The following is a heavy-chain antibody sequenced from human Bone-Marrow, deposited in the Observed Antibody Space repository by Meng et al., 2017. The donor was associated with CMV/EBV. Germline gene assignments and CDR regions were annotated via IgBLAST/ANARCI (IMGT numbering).Heavy chain of an antibody. CDR1: GYTLTGYY. CDR2: INPNSGGT. V-gene: IGHV1-2*02. J-gene: IGHJ4*02. D-gene: IGHD3-16*01. Sequence: ASVKVSCKASGYTLTGYYMHWVRQVPGQGLEWMGWINPNSGGTNYAQKFQGRVTMTTDTSISTAYMELRRLRADDTAVYYCARGGLLGGSSYAKYYFDYWGQGTLVTVSS. CDR3: ARGGLLGGSSYAKYYFDY.